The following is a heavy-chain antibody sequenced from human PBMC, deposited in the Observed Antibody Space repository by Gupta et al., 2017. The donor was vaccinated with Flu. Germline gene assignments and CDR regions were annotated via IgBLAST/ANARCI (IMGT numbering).Heavy chain of an antibody. D-gene: IGHD1-26*01. CDR2: ISSSGSST. CDR3: ARAYLACDEIDYLDY. Sequence: VQLLESGGGLVQPGGSLRLSCAAPGFTFSGYAMSWVRQAPGKGLEWVSDISSSGSSTNNADSVKGRFTIPRDNAKNTLYLQMNSLTVEDTAVYYCARAYLACDEIDYLDYWGQGALVTVSS. V-gene: IGHV3-23*01. CDR1: GFTFSGYA. J-gene: IGHJ4*02.